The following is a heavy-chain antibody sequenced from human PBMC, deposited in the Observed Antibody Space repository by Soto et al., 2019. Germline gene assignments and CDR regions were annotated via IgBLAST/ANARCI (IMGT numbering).Heavy chain of an antibody. D-gene: IGHD3-3*01. CDR1: GGSFSGYY. V-gene: IGHV4-34*01. CDR2: INHSGST. CDR3: ARGRRDTIFGVVIRGWFDP. Sequence: QVQLQQWGAGLLKPSETLSLTCAVYGGSFSGYYWSWIRQPPGKGLEWIGEINHSGSTNYNPSLKSRVTISVDTSKNQFSLKLSSVTGADTAVYYCARGRRDTIFGVVIRGWFDPWGQGTLVTVSS. J-gene: IGHJ5*02.